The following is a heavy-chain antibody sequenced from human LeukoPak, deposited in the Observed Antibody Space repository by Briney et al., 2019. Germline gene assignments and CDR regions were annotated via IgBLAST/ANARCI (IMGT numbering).Heavy chain of an antibody. D-gene: IGHD3-22*01. CDR1: GFTFSSYS. J-gene: IGHJ4*02. CDR3: ARDLGRGGYYDSSGYYQGEAFDY. Sequence: GGSLRLSCAASGFTFSSYSMNWVRQAPGKGLEWVSSISNSSSYIYYADSVKGRFTISRDNAKNSLYLQMNSLRAEDTAVYYCARDLGRGGYYDSSGYYQGEAFDYWGQGTLVTVSS. V-gene: IGHV3-21*01. CDR2: ISNSSSYI.